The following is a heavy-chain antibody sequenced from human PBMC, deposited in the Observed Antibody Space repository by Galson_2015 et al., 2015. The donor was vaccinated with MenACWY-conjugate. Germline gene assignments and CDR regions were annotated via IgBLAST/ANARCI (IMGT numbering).Heavy chain of an antibody. D-gene: IGHD2-21*02. CDR3: AKDQVAAAMMGRYGY. CDR1: GFTFSTYA. V-gene: IGHV3-23*01. Sequence: SLRLSCAASGFTFSTYAMGWVRQAPGKGLEWVSGVSGSGESTYYADSVKGRFTISRDNSKNRLYLQMNSLRAEDTAVYYCAKDQVAAAMMGRYGYWGQGTLVTVSS. CDR2: VSGSGEST. J-gene: IGHJ4*02.